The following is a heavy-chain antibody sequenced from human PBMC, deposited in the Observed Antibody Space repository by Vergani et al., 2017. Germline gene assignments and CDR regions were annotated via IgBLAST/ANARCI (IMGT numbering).Heavy chain of an antibody. Sequence: QVQLVESGGGVVQRGGSLRLSCATSGFTLSNYDMQWIRQGPGKGLEFVAFIQFDGSNQYYADSVKGRFNLSRDFSKTTLYLQMNSLRTDDTATYYCAKHFRGWGSDYWGQGTQVIVSS. D-gene: IGHD3-16*01. CDR1: GFTLSNYD. CDR3: AKHFRGWGSDY. V-gene: IGHV3-30*02. J-gene: IGHJ4*02. CDR2: IQFDGSNQ.